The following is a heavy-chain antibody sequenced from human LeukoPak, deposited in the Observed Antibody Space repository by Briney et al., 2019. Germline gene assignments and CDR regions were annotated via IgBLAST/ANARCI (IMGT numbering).Heavy chain of an antibody. J-gene: IGHJ3*02. CDR1: GGSFSGYY. Sequence: SETLSLTCAVYGGSFSGYYWSWIRQPPGKGLEWIGEINHSGSTNYNPPLKSRVTISVDTSKNQFSLKLSSVTAADTAVYYCARETYYYDSSGYYGMMGAFDIWGQGTMVTVSS. CDR2: INHSGST. CDR3: ARETYYYDSSGYYGMMGAFDI. V-gene: IGHV4-34*01. D-gene: IGHD3-22*01.